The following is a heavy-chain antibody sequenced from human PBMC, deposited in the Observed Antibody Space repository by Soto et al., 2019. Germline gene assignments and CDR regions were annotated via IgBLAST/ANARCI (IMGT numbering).Heavy chain of an antibody. Sequence: AFSGGSIISGGYSWSWIRQPPGKGLEWIGYIYHSGSTYYNPSLKSRVTISVDRSKNQFSLKLSSVTAADTAVYYCARAVPGWFDPWGQGTLVTVSS. J-gene: IGHJ5*02. CDR2: IYHSGST. CDR3: ARAVPGWFDP. V-gene: IGHV4-30-2*01. CDR1: GGSIISGGYS.